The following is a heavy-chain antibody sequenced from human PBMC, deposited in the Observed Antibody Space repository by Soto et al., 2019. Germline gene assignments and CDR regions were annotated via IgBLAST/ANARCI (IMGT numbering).Heavy chain of an antibody. CDR3: AIGHFAWLGFDP. V-gene: IGHV4-59*08. CDR1: GGSISSYY. CDR2: IYYSGST. D-gene: IGHD3-9*01. Sequence: SETLSLTCTVSGGSISSYYWSWIRQPPGKGLEWIGYIYYSGSTNYNPSLKSRVTISVDTSKNQFSLKLSSVTAADTAVYYCAIGHFAWLGFDPWGQGTLVTVSS. J-gene: IGHJ5*02.